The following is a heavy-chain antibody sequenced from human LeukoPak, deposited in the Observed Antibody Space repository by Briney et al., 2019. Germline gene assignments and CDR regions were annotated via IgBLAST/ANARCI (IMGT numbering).Heavy chain of an antibody. CDR1: GGSFSGYY. D-gene: IGHD7-27*01. J-gene: IGHJ4*02. V-gene: IGHV4-34*01. Sequence: SETLSLTCAVYGGSFSGYYWSWIRQPPGKGLEWIGEINHSGSTNYNPSLKSRVTISVDTSKNQFSLKLSSVTAADTAVYYCARGFLENLGSRHTPFDYWGQGTLVTVSS. CDR3: ARGFLENLGSRHTPFDY. CDR2: INHSGST.